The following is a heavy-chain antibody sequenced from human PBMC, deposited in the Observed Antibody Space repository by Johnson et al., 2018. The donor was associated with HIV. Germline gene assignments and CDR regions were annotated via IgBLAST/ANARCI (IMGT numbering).Heavy chain of an antibody. V-gene: IGHV3-73*01. CDR3: ARRTLGGYCPKGICPINAFDV. D-gene: IGHD2-8*01. CDR1: GFTFSGSA. CDR2: IGTKSDHYAT. Sequence: VQLVESGGGLVKPGGSLRLSCEGSGFTFSGSAMHWVRQSPGKGLAWVGHIGTKSDHYATEYAASLKGRFIVSREDSQNTTYLPMNSLKIEDTAVYYCARRTLGGYCPKGICPINAFDVWGQGTTVTVAS. J-gene: IGHJ3*01.